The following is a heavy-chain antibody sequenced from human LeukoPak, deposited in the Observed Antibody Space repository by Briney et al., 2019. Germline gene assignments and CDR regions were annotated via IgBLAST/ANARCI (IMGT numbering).Heavy chain of an antibody. V-gene: IGHV3-48*02. D-gene: IGHD6-19*01. CDR2: VSTTSDTI. CDR1: GFAFSSYS. Sequence: GGSLRLSCTTSGFAFSSYSMNWVRQAPGKGLEWISYVSTTSDTIYYADSVKGRFTISRDNAGNSLYLQMNSLRDEDTAVYFCARESEWPKRIYSNGWHERVLDCWGQGTLVTVSS. J-gene: IGHJ4*02. CDR3: ARESEWPKRIYSNGWHERVLDC.